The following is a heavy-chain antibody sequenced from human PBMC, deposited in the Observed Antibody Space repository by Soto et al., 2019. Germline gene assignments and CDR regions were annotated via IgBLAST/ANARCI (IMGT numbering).Heavy chain of an antibody. CDR1: GFTFSSDT. CDR2: ITGSSDYL. Sequence: GGSLRLSCAASGFTFSSDTMNWVRRTPGKGLEWVSSITGSSDYLFYADSVKGRFTISRHNAKKSLYLQMNSLSPEDTAVYYCARDPGRDDYWGQGTLVTVSS. CDR3: ARDPGRDDY. D-gene: IGHD2-15*01. V-gene: IGHV3-21*01. J-gene: IGHJ4*02.